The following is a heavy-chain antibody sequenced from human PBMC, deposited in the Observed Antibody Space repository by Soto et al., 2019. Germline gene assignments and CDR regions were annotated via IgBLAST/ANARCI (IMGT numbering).Heavy chain of an antibody. CDR1: AFSLSTGGVG. CDR3: IQSRCGGDCLQSYASYYYYGMDV. Sequence: QITLKESGPTLVKPRQTLTLTCTFSAFSLSTGGVGVGWIRQPPGKALEWLALIYWDDDKRYSPSLRSRLTITKDTSKNQVVLTMTNMDPVDTATYYCIQSRCGGDCLQSYASYYYYGMDVWGQGTTVTVSS. J-gene: IGHJ6*02. D-gene: IGHD2-21*02. V-gene: IGHV2-5*02. CDR2: IYWDDDK.